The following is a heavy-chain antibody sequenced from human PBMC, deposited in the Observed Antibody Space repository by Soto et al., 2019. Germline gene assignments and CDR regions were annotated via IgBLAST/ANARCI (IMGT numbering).Heavy chain of an antibody. Sequence: PGGSLRLSCAASAFTFSSYAMSWVRQAPGKGLEWVSAVSGSGDSTYYADSVKGRFTISRDNSKNTLYLQMNSLRAEDTAVYYCARGGRRSPGMDVWGQGTTVTVSS. CDR3: ARGGRRSPGMDV. CDR1: AFTFSSYA. J-gene: IGHJ6*02. CDR2: VSGSGDST. V-gene: IGHV3-23*01.